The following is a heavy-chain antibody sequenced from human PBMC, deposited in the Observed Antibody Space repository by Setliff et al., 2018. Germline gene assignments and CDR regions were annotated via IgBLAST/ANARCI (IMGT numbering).Heavy chain of an antibody. V-gene: IGHV4-39*01. CDR2: IYYSGST. CDR3: ARHYGGGYKHFDY. Sequence: PSETLSLTCRVSGGSISSGNYYWGLIRQPPGKGLEWVATIYYSGSTYSNPSLKSRLIISVDAPDNQFSLKLSSVTTADTAVYYCARHYGGGYKHFDYWGQGTLVTVSS. D-gene: IGHD5-12*01. CDR1: GGSISSGNYY. J-gene: IGHJ4*02.